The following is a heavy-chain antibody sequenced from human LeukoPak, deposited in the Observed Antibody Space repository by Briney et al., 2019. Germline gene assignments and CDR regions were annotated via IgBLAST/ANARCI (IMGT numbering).Heavy chain of an antibody. Sequence: PSETLSLTCTVSNGSISSSSYYWGWIRQPPGEGLEWIGNIYYSGTTYYNPSLKSRVTISVDTSKNQFSLKLSSVTAADTAVYYCARWEGYFDYWGQGTLVTVSS. V-gene: IGHV4-39*01. D-gene: IGHD1-26*01. CDR2: IYYSGTT. CDR3: ARWEGYFDY. J-gene: IGHJ4*02. CDR1: NGSISSSSYY.